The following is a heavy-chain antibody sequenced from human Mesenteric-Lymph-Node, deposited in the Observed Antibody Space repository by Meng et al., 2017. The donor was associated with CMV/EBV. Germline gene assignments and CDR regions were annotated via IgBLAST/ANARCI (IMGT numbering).Heavy chain of an antibody. V-gene: IGHV2-5*02. J-gene: IGHJ4*02. CDR1: GFSLSTSGVG. CDR3: AHSSGIAAAGPFYFDY. Sequence: QITLKESGPTLVKLTQTLTLTCAFPGFSLSTSGVGVGWIRQPPGKALEWLALIYWDDDKRYSPSLKSRLTITKDTSKHQVVLTMTNMDPVETATYYCAHSSGIAAAGPFYFDYWGQGTLVTVSS. CDR2: IYWDDDK. D-gene: IGHD6-13*01.